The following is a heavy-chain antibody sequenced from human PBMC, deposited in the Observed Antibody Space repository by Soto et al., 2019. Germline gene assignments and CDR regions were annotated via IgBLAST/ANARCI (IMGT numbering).Heavy chain of an antibody. Sequence: RGESLKISCKGSGYSFTSYWITGVRQMPGKGLEWMGRIDPSDSDTSYSPSFQGHVTMSADKSISTAYLQWSSLKASDTAIYYCARHSYDSSGYYYGDYWGQGTLVTVSS. CDR3: ARHSYDSSGYYYGDY. CDR1: GYSFTSYW. D-gene: IGHD3-22*01. V-gene: IGHV5-10-1*01. CDR2: IDPSDSDT. J-gene: IGHJ4*02.